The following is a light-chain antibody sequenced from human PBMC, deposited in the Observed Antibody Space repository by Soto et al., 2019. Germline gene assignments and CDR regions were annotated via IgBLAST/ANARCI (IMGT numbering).Light chain of an antibody. J-gene: IGKJ2*01. Sequence: EVVLTQSPATLSLSPGERATLSCRASQSVSSYLAWYQQKPGQAPRLLIYDASNRATDIPARFSGSGSGTDFTLTINRLEPEDFAVYYCQQRGTFGQGTKVEIK. CDR3: QQRGT. CDR1: QSVSSY. V-gene: IGKV3-11*01. CDR2: DAS.